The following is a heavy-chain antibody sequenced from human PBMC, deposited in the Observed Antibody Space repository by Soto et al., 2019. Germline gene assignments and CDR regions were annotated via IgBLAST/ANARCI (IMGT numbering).Heavy chain of an antibody. J-gene: IGHJ5*02. CDR1: GYAFTSYG. CDR2: ISAYNGNT. Sequence: ASVKVSCKASGYAFTSYGMSWVRQAPGQGLEWMGWISAYNGNTNYAQKLQGRVTMTTDTSTSTAYMELRSLRSDDTAVYYCARVFVGASSWFDPWGQGTLVTVSS. D-gene: IGHD1-26*01. CDR3: ARVFVGASSWFDP. V-gene: IGHV1-18*04.